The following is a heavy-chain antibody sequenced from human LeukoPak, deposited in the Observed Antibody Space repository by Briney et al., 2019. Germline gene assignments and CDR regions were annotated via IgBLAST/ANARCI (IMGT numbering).Heavy chain of an antibody. CDR1: GGSFSGYY. CDR2: IYSGGST. Sequence: PSETLSLTCAVYGGSFSGYYWSWVRQAPGKGLEWVSVIYSGGSTYYADSVKGRFTISRDNSKNTLYLQMNSLRAEDTAVYYCARDRWQQLVLGYWGQGTLVTVSS. D-gene: IGHD6-13*01. CDR3: ARDRWQQLVLGY. V-gene: IGHV3-53*01. J-gene: IGHJ4*02.